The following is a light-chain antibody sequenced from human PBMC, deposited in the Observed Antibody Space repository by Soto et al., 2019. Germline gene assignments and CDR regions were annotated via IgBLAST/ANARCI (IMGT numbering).Light chain of an antibody. CDR3: QQYDNSPTWT. CDR1: ESVSSSY. J-gene: IGKJ1*01. Sequence: EIVLTQSPGTLSLSPGERATLSCRASESVSSSYLAWYQQKPGQAPRLLIYGASSRATGIPDRFSGSGSGTDFTLTISRLEPEDFAVYYCQQYDNSPTWTFGQGTKVEI. CDR2: GAS. V-gene: IGKV3-20*01.